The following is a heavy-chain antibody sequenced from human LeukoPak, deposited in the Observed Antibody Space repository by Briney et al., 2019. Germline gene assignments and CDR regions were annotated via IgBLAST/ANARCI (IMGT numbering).Heavy chain of an antibody. CDR3: ARCPPSGSYACVH. J-gene: IGHJ4*02. Sequence: GASVEVSCKASGYTFTSYYMHWVRQATGQGLEWMGWMNPNSGNTGYAQKFQGRVTMTRNTSISTAYMELSSLRSEDTAVYYCARCPPSGSYACVHWGQGTLVTVSS. D-gene: IGHD1-26*01. CDR2: MNPNSGNT. V-gene: IGHV1-8*02. CDR1: GYTFTSYY.